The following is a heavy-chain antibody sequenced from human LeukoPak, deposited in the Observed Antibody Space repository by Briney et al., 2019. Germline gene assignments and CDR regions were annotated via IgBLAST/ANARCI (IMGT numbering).Heavy chain of an antibody. CDR2: ISAYNGNT. D-gene: IGHD6-13*01. CDR3: ARDLRPELAAAGYNWLDP. Sequence: GASVKVSCKASGYTFTSYGISWVRQAPGQGLEWMGWISAYNGNTNYAQKLQGRVTMTTDTSTSTAYMELRSLRSDDTAVYYCARDLRPELAAAGYNWLDPWGQGTLVTVSS. CDR1: GYTFTSYG. V-gene: IGHV1-18*01. J-gene: IGHJ5*02.